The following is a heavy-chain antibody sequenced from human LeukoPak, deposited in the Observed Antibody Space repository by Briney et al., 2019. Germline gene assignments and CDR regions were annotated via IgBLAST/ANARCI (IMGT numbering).Heavy chain of an antibody. CDR1: GFTFTSYC. CDR3: ARGPCEMSAYYPEYFRR. Sequence: PGGSLRLSCAASGFTFTSYCMHWVRQAPGKGLVWVSRIKSDGSTNYADSVKGRFTISRDNAKNTASLQMNRLKAEATGVYYCARGPCEMSAYYPEYFRRWGQGTQVTVSS. J-gene: IGHJ1*01. CDR2: IKSDGST. D-gene: IGHD3-22*01. V-gene: IGHV3-74*01.